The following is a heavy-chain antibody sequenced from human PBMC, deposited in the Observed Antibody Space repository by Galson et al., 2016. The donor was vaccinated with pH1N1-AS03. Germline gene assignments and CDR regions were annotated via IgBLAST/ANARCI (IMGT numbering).Heavy chain of an antibody. CDR1: GDSVSGSRGVA. D-gene: IGHD4-23*01. CDR3: PRGKNSGFDY. CDR2: TFYWSKWSN. J-gene: IGHJ4*02. V-gene: IGHV6-1*01. Sequence: CAISGDSVSGSRGVAWNWIRQSPSRGLEWLGRTFYWSKWSNDYAESVKSRITIDPETSNNQFSLHLNSVTPEDTAIYFCPRGKNSGFDYWGQGTPVTVSS.